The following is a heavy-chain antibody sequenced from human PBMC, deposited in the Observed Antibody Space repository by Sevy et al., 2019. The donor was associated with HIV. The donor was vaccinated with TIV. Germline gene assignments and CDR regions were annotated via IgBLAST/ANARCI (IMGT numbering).Heavy chain of an antibody. CDR3: AKGSGGSGSYYDS. CDR2: IDWDGGST. Sequence: GGSLRLSCAASGFTFDDYAMHWVRQAPGKGLEWVSRIDWDGGSTYYADSVKGRFTISRDNSKNSLYLQMNSLRADDTAFYYCAKGSGGSGSYYDSWGQGTLVTVSS. CDR1: GFTFDDYA. D-gene: IGHD3-10*01. V-gene: IGHV3-43D*04. J-gene: IGHJ4*02.